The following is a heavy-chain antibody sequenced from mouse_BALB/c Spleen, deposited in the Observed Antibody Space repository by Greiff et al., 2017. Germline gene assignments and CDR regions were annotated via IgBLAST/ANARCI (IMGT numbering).Heavy chain of an antibody. CDR1: GFNIKDYY. Sequence: EVKLQQSGAELVRSGASVKLSCTASGFNIKDYYMHWVKQRPEQGLEWIGWIDPENGDTEYAPKFQGKATMTADTSSNTAYLQLSSLTSEDTAVYYCKPYYGNGAMDYWGQGTSVTVSS. V-gene: IGHV14-4*02. CDR2: IDPENGDT. CDR3: KPYYGNGAMDY. D-gene: IGHD2-10*01. J-gene: IGHJ4*01.